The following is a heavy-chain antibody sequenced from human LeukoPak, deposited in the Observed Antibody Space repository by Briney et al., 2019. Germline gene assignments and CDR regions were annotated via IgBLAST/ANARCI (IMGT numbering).Heavy chain of an antibody. CDR3: AREPTDYGIDV. Sequence: GASVNVSCKASGYTFTGYDMHWVRQAPGQGLEWMGWINPNSGDTNYAQKFQGRVTMTRDTSISTTYMELGRLRSDDTAVYYCAREPTDYGIDVWGQGTTATVSS. CDR2: INPNSGDT. D-gene: IGHD4-17*01. CDR1: GYTFTGYD. J-gene: IGHJ6*02. V-gene: IGHV1-2*02.